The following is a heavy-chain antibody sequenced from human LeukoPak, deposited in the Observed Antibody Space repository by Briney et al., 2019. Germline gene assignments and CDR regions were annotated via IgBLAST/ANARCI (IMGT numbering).Heavy chain of an antibody. CDR2: ISGSGGST. CDR3: AGGWFGEDYYFDY. Sequence: PGGSLRLSCAASGFPFSSYPMRWVRQAPGKGLEWVSAISGSGGSTYCADSEKGRFTISRDNSKNTLHLQMNSLRAEDTAVYYCAGGWFGEDYYFDYWGQGTLVTVSS. J-gene: IGHJ4*02. D-gene: IGHD3-10*01. CDR1: GFPFSSYP. V-gene: IGHV3-23*01.